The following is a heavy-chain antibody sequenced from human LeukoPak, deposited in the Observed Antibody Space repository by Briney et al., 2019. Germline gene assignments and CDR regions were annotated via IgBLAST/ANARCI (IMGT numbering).Heavy chain of an antibody. V-gene: IGHV1-2*06. Sequence: ASVKVSCKASGYTFTGYYMHWVRQAPGQGLEWMGRINPNSGGTNYAQKFQGRVTMTRDTSISTAYMELSRLGSDDMAVYYCAISRQWLADDAFDIWGQGTMVTVSS. J-gene: IGHJ3*02. CDR1: GYTFTGYY. CDR2: INPNSGGT. D-gene: IGHD6-19*01. CDR3: AISRQWLADDAFDI.